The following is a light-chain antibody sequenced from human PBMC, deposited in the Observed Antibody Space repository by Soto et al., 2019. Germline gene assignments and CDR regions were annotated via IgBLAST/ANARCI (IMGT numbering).Light chain of an antibody. J-gene: IGKJ2*01. V-gene: IGKV1-5*01. Sequence: DIQMTQSPSTLSASVGDRVTITCRASQSISSWLAWYQQKPGKAPKLLIYDASSLESGVQSRFSGSGSGTEFTLTFSSLRPDDFATYYCQQYNSYSYTFGQGTKLEIK. CDR1: QSISSW. CDR2: DAS. CDR3: QQYNSYSYT.